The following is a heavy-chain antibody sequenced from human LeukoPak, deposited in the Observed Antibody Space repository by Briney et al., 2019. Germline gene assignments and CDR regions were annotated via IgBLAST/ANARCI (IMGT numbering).Heavy chain of an antibody. Sequence: SETLSLTCAVSGYSITSGYYWGWIRQSPEKALEWIGSIFHSGKTYYNLSLKSRVTISVDTSKNQFSLRLTSVTAADTAVYYCARGDIPDYWGQGTLVTVSS. J-gene: IGHJ4*02. CDR2: IFHSGKT. CDR1: GYSITSGYY. CDR3: ARGDIPDY. V-gene: IGHV4-38-2*01. D-gene: IGHD2-21*01.